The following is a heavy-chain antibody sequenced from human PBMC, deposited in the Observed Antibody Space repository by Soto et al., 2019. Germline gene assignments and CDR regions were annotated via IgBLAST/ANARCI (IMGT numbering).Heavy chain of an antibody. D-gene: IGHD3-3*01. Sequence: PSETLSLTCTVSSGSISSYHWSWIRQPPGKGLEWIGYIYYSGSINYNPSLKSRVTISLDTSKNQFSLTLSSVTAADTAVYYCARDLSRLALRCFDWWGQGILVTVSS. J-gene: IGHJ4*02. CDR2: IYYSGSI. CDR3: ARDLSRLALRCFDW. V-gene: IGHV4-59*01. CDR1: SGSISSYH.